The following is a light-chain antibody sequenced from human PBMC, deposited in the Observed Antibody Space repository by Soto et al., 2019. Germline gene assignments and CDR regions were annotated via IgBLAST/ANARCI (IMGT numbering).Light chain of an antibody. CDR2: KAS. CDR1: QSISSW. J-gene: IGKJ1*01. Sequence: DMQMTQSPSTLSASVGDRVTITCRAGQSISSWLAWYQQKPGKAPKLLFYKASSLESGVPSRFSGSGSGTEFTLTISSLQPDDFATYYCHQYNSYWTFGQGTKVEIK. CDR3: HQYNSYWT. V-gene: IGKV1-5*03.